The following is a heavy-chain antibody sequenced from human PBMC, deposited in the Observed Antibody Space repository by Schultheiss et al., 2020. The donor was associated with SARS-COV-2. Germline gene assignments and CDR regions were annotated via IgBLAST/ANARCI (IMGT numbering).Heavy chain of an antibody. D-gene: IGHD3-3*01. CDR1: GYTFNSYV. Sequence: ASVKVSCKASGYTFNSYVISWVRQAPGQGLEWMGWISVYNGHTNYAQKLQGRVTMTTDTSTSTAYMELRSLRSDDTAVYYCARDQTIFAHLWFDPWGQGTLVTVSS. CDR2: ISVYNGHT. J-gene: IGHJ5*02. CDR3: ARDQTIFAHLWFDP. V-gene: IGHV1-18*04.